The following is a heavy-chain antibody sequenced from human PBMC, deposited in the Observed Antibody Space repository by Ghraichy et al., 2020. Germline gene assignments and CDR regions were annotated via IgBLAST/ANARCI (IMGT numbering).Heavy chain of an antibody. J-gene: IGHJ6*03. CDR3: ARGPSETYDFWTGYLDFYYMDV. Sequence: GGSLRLSCAASGFTFSGHSMNWVRQAPGKGLEWVSYISSSSSTRYYADSVKGRFTISRDNANNSLYLQMNSLRDEDTAAYYCARGPSETYDFWTGYLDFYYMDVWGKGSTVTVSS. D-gene: IGHD3-3*01. CDR2: ISSSSSTR. CDR1: GFTFSGHS. V-gene: IGHV3-48*02.